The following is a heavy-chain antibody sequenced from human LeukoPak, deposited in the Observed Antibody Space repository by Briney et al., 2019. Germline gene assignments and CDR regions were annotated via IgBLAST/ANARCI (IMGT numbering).Heavy chain of an antibody. CDR2: ISYDGSNK. CDR1: GFTFSSYG. J-gene: IGHJ5*02. V-gene: IGHV3-30*18. CDR3: AKNSGSYSDWFDP. Sequence: GGSLRLSCAASGFTFSSYGMHWVRQAPGKGPEWVAVISYDGSNKYYADSVKGRFTISRDNSKNTLYLQMNSLRAEDTAVYYCAKNSGSYSDWFDPWGQGTLVTVSS. D-gene: IGHD1-26*01.